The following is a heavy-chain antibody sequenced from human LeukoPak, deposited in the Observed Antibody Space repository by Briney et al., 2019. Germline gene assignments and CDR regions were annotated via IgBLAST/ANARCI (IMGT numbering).Heavy chain of an antibody. D-gene: IGHD5-18*01. CDR3: ARRGYSYGIPLFDY. CDR2: IYYSGST. V-gene: IGHV4-39*01. Sequence: PSETLSLTCTVSGGSISSSSYYWGWIRQPPGKGLEWIGSIYYSGSTYYNPSLKSRVTISVDTPKNQFSLKLSSVTAADTAVYYCARRGYSYGIPLFDYWGQGTLVTVSS. CDR1: GGSISSSSYY. J-gene: IGHJ4*02.